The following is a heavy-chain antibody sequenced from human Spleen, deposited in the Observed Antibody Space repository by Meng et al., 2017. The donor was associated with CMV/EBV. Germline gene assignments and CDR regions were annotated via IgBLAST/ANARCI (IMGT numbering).Heavy chain of an antibody. J-gene: IGHJ6*02. D-gene: IGHD3-3*01. Sequence: SSNYMSWVRQAPGKGLEWVSVIYSGGSTYYADSVKGRFTISRDNSKNTVYFQMNSLRAEDTAVYYCAKVETYNDFWSGYVGYGMDVWGQGTTVTVSS. V-gene: IGHV3-66*02. CDR3: AKVETYNDFWSGYVGYGMDV. CDR2: IYSGGST. CDR1: SSNY.